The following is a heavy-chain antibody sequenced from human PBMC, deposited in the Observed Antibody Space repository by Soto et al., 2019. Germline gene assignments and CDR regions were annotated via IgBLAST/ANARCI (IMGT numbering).Heavy chain of an antibody. CDR1: GFTFSSYA. CDR2: ISGSGGST. V-gene: IGHV3-23*01. Sequence: EVQLLESGGGLVQPGGSLRLSCAASGFTFSSYAMSWVRQAPGKGLEWVSAISGSGGSTYYADSVKGRFTISRDNSKNTLYLQMNSLRDEDTAVYYCAKDRDARPRSREDAFDIWGQGTMVTVSS. J-gene: IGHJ3*02. CDR3: AKDRDARPRSREDAFDI. D-gene: IGHD6-6*01.